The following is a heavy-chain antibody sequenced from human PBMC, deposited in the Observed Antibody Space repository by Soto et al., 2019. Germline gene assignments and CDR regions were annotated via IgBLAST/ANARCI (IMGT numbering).Heavy chain of an antibody. V-gene: IGHV3-21*01. CDR1: GFTFSSYS. Sequence: PGGSLRLSCAASGFTFSSYSMNWVRQAPGKGLEWVSSISSSSSYIYYADSVKGRFTISRDNAKNSLYLQMNSLRAEDTAVYYCARDAGELLNYYYGMDVWGQGTTVTAP. J-gene: IGHJ6*02. CDR3: ARDAGELLNYYYGMDV. CDR2: ISSSSSYI. D-gene: IGHD1-26*01.